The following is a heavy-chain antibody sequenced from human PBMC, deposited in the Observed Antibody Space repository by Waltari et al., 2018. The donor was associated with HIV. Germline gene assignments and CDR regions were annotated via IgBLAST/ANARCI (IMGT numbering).Heavy chain of an antibody. V-gene: IGHV4-30-4*01. CDR3: ARDPRIAAADPYWYFDL. CDR2: IYYSGST. D-gene: IGHD6-13*01. CDR1: GGPISSGDYY. Sequence: QVQLQESGPGLVKPSQTLSLTCTVSGGPISSGDYYWCWIRQPPGKGLEWIGYIYYSGSTYYNPSLKSRVTISVDTSKNQFSLKLSSVTAADTAVYYCARDPRIAAADPYWYFDLWGRGTLVTVSS. J-gene: IGHJ2*01.